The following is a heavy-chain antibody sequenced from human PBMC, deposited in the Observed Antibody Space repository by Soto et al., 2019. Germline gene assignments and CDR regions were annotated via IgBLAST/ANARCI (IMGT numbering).Heavy chain of an antibody. J-gene: IGHJ6*02. CDR3: ARAKSSGWPYYYYYYGMDV. D-gene: IGHD6-19*01. CDR1: GFTFSSYW. V-gene: IGHV3-7*03. Sequence: EVQLVESGGGLVQPGGSLRLSCAASGFTFSSYWMSWVRQAPGKGLEWVANIKQDGSEKYYVDSVKGRFTISRDNAKNSLYLQMNSLRAEDTAVYYCARAKSSGWPYYYYYYGMDVWGQGTTVTVSS. CDR2: IKQDGSEK.